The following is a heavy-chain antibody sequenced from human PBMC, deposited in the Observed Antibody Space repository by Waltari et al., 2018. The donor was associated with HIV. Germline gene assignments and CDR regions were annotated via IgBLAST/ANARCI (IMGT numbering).Heavy chain of an antibody. V-gene: IGHV5-51*01. CDR3: ARHISSSWGGDY. CDR2: IDPCYSDT. D-gene: IGHD6-13*01. J-gene: IGHJ4*02. CDR1: GYSFTSYW. Sequence: EVQLVQSGAEVKKPGESLKISCKGSGYSFTSYWIGWVRQMPGKGLEWMGIIDPCYSDTVYSPSFQGQLTISADNSISTAYLQWSSLKASDTAMYYCARHISSSWGGDYWGQGTLVTVSS.